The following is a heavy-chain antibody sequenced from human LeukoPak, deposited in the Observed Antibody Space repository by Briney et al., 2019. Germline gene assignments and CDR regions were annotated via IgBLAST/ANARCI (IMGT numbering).Heavy chain of an antibody. CDR3: ARQTGSGLFTLP. CDR2: IYYSGNT. D-gene: IGHD3/OR15-3a*01. J-gene: IGHJ4*02. Sequence: SETLSLTCTVSGVSISSSNSYWGWIRQPPGKRLEWIGSIYYSGNTYYNASLKSRVTISIDTSKNQFSLKLTSVTAADTAVYYCARQTGSGLFTLPGGQGTLVTVSS. CDR1: GVSISSSNSY. V-gene: IGHV4-39*01.